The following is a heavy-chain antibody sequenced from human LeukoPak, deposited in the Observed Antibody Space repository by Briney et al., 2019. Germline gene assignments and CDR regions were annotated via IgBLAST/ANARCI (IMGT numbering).Heavy chain of an antibody. CDR1: GGSISSYY. D-gene: IGHD3-9*01. CDR2: TSYNGST. J-gene: IGHJ2*01. CDR3: GRRTYYDTLTGYTYWYFDL. Sequence: PSETLSLTCTVSGGSISSYYWSWIRQPPGKRLEWIGYTSYNGSTDYNPSLKSRVTMSVDTSKNQFSLKLSSVTAADTAVYYCGRRTYYDTLTGYTYWYFDLWGRGTLVTVSS. V-gene: IGHV4-59*01.